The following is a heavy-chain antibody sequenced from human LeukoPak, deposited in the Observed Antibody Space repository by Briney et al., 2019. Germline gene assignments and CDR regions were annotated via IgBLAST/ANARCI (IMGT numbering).Heavy chain of an antibody. J-gene: IGHJ4*02. CDR1: GFTLSNYW. D-gene: IGHD6-25*01. CDR3: ARSGWPYYFDY. CDR2: LHSDGTST. Sequence: PGGSLRLSCAASGFTLSNYWMHWVRQAPGKGLVWVSRLHSDGTSTSYADSVRGRFTISRDNARNTLYLQMNTLRAEDTAVYYCARSGWPYYFDYWGQGTLLTVSS. V-gene: IGHV3-74*01.